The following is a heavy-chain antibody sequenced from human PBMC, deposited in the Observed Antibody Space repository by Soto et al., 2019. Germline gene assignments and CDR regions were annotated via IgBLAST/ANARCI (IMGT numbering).Heavy chain of an antibody. J-gene: IGHJ6*02. Sequence: ASVKVSCKASGYTFTGYYMHWVRQAPGQGLEWMGWINPNSGGTNYAQKFQGWVTMTRDTSISTAYMELSRLRSDDTAVYYCAREPKQNSSSWYAGGMDVWGQGTTVTVSS. CDR3: AREPKQNSSSWYAGGMDV. CDR2: INPNSGGT. D-gene: IGHD6-13*01. CDR1: GYTFTGYY. V-gene: IGHV1-2*04.